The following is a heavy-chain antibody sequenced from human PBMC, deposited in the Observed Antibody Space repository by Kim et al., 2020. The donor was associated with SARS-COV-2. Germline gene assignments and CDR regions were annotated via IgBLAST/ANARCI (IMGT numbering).Heavy chain of an antibody. D-gene: IGHD3-3*01. CDR3: ARGAIFGVPIWGS. J-gene: IGHJ5*02. Sequence: SETLSLTCAVYGGSFSNYYWSWIRQPPGKGLEWIGEINHRGSTNCNPSLKSRVTISADTSKNQLSLKLTSVTAADTAVYYCARGAIFGVPIWGSWGQGTL. CDR2: INHRGST. CDR1: GGSFSNYY. V-gene: IGHV4-34*01.